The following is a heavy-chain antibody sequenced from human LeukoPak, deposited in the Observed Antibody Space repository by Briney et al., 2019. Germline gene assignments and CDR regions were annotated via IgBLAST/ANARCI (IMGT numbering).Heavy chain of an antibody. CDR1: GFTFTTYW. J-gene: IGHJ4*02. CDR2: IKQDGTEK. CDR3: AKVAKYYYGSETYYFFEH. V-gene: IGHV3-7*01. Sequence: GESLRLSCTASGFTFTTYWMSWVRHPPGKGLEWVANIKQDGTEKYYVDSVKGRFTISRDNAKNSLYLQMNSLRVEDTAVYYCAKVAKYYYGSETYYFFEHWGQGTPVTASS. D-gene: IGHD3-10*01.